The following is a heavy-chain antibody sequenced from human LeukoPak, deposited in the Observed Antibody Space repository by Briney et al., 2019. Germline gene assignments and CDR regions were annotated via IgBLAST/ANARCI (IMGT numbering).Heavy chain of an antibody. D-gene: IGHD3-9*01. CDR2: IIATLGTT. V-gene: IGHV1-69*10. CDR3: ARVDWGAALDY. CDR1: GDILTSYG. J-gene: IGHJ4*02. Sequence: SVKVSCKTSGDILTSYGISWVRQAPGQGLEWMGGIIATLGTTNYAQKFQGRVTIDADKSTSTAYMELNNLRSEDTAVYYCARVDWGAALDYWGQGTLVTVSS.